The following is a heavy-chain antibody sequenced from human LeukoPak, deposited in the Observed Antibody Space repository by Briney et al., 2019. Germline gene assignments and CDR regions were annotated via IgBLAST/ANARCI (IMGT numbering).Heavy chain of an antibody. CDR3: ARSVDY. J-gene: IGHJ4*02. CDR2: ISGSGVST. V-gene: IGHV3-23*01. CDR1: GFTFSSYA. D-gene: IGHD1-26*01. Sequence: SGGSLRLSCAASGFTFSSYAMSWVRQAPGKGLEWVSAISGSGVSTFYTDPVKGRFTISRDRSKNTLYLQMDSLRAEDTAVYYCARSVDYWGQGTLVIVSS.